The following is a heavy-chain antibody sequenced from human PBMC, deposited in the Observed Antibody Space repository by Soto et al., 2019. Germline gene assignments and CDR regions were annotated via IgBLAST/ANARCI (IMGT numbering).Heavy chain of an antibody. CDR1: GFTFSSYS. D-gene: IGHD1-7*01. J-gene: IGHJ6*02. CDR2: ISSSSSYI. Sequence: LRLSCAASGFTFSSYSMNWVRQAPGKGLEWVSSISSSSSYIYYADSVKGRFTISRDNAKNSLYLQMNSLRAEDTAVYYCARDEPGTTPGMDVWGQGTTVTVSS. CDR3: ARDEPGTTPGMDV. V-gene: IGHV3-21*01.